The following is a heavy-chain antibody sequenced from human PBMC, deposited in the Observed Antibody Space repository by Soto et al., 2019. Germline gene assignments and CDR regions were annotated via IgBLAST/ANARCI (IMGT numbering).Heavy chain of an antibody. D-gene: IGHD6-13*01. J-gene: IGHJ4*02. Sequence: PGGSLRLSCAASGFTFSSYAMSWVRQAPGKGLEWVSAISGSGGSTYYADSVKGRFTISRDKSKNTLYLQMNSLRAEDTAVYYSARASSWYPVHWGQGTLVTVSS. CDR2: ISGSGGST. CDR1: GFTFSSYA. V-gene: IGHV3-23*01. CDR3: ARASSWYPVH.